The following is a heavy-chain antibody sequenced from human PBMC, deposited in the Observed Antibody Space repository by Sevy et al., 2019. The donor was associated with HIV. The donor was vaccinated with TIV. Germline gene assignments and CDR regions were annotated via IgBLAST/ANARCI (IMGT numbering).Heavy chain of an antibody. V-gene: IGHV1-2*02. CDR2: INPNDGVT. D-gene: IGHD4-17*01. CDR3: ARMTTRPTSDLYGMDV. J-gene: IGHJ6*02. Sequence: ASVKVSCKASGYTISDYYIHWVRQAPGQGLEWMAWINPNDGVTHYAQRFQGGVTLTRDTSVSTVYMELRGLRYDDTAIYYCARMTTRPTSDLYGMDVWGQGTPVTVSS. CDR1: GYTISDYY.